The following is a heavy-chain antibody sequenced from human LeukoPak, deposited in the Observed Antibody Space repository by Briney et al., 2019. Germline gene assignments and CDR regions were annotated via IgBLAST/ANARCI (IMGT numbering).Heavy chain of an antibody. V-gene: IGHV3-7*01. CDR2: IKQDGSEK. D-gene: IGHD3-3*01. J-gene: IGHJ4*02. CDR3: ARNRGFWSGYYPAYFDY. CDR1: GLTVSSNF. Sequence: GGSLRLSCAATGLTVSSNFMSWVRQAPGKGLEWVANIKQDGSEKYYVDSVKGRFTISRDNAKNSLYLQMNSLRAEDTAVYYCARNRGFWSGYYPAYFDYWGQGTLVTVSS.